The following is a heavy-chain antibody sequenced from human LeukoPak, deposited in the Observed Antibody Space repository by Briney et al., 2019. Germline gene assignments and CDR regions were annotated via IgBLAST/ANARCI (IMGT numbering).Heavy chain of an antibody. Sequence: GGSLRPSCAASGFTFDDYAMHWVREAAGKGLEWVSLISGDGVSIYYADSVKGRFTISRDNSKNSLYLQMNSLRTEDTALYYCAEDLRGSYDILTGSYWGQGTLVTVSS. CDR1: GFTFDDYA. V-gene: IGHV3-43*02. D-gene: IGHD3-9*01. CDR3: AEDLRGSYDILTGSY. J-gene: IGHJ4*02. CDR2: ISGDGVSI.